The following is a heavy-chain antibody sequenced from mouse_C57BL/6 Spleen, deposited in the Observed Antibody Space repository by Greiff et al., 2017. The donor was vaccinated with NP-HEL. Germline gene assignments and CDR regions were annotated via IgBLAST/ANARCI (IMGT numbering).Heavy chain of an antibody. Sequence: EVKLEESGGGLVQPGGSMKLSCVASGFTFSNYWMNWVRQSPEKGLEWVAQIRLKSDNYATHYAESVKGRFTISRDDSKSSVYLQMNNLRAEDTGIYYCTDDYDYDGYWGQGTSVTVSS. J-gene: IGHJ4*01. V-gene: IGHV6-3*01. CDR1: GFTFSNYW. D-gene: IGHD2-4*01. CDR2: IRLKSDNYAT. CDR3: TDDYDYDGY.